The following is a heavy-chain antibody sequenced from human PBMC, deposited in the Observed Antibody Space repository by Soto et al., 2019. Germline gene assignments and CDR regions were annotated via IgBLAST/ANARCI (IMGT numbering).Heavy chain of an antibody. CDR3: ARDNDRLQLGGNYYYSLDV. J-gene: IGHJ6*02. D-gene: IGHD4-4*01. Sequence: QVQLVQSGAEMKEPGSSVKVSCKTSGGTLSSSAISWLRQAPGQGLEWMGGIIPLFRTPDYAQKFQGRVTIAADESTSTAYMELSSLRSEDTAVYYCARDNDRLQLGGNYYYSLDVWGQGTTITVSS. V-gene: IGHV1-69*12. CDR1: GGTLSSSA. CDR2: IIPLFRTP.